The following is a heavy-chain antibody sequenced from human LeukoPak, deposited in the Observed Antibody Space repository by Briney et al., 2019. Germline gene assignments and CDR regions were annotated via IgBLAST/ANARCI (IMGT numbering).Heavy chain of an antibody. CDR1: GGSISSGGYY. V-gene: IGHV4-31*03. J-gene: IGHJ5*02. CDR3: ARESRGTTNWFDP. Sequence: SETLSLTCTVSGGSISSGGYYWSWIRQHPGKSLEWIGYIYYSGSTYYNPSLKSRVTISVDTSKNQFSLKLSSVTAADTAVYYCARESRGTTNWFDPWGQGTLVTVSS. CDR2: IYYSGST. D-gene: IGHD1-7*01.